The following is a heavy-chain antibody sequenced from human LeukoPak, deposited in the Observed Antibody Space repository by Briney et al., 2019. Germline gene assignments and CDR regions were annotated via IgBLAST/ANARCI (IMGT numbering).Heavy chain of an antibody. Sequence: RGTLRLSCAASGFTFSSHGMSWVRQAPGKGLEWVSAISGSGGSTYYADSVKGRFTMSRDNSKNTLYLQMNSLRAEDTAVYYCAKVLVGTTCFEYWGQGTLVTVSS. CDR2: ISGSGGST. D-gene: IGHD1-7*01. V-gene: IGHV3-23*01. J-gene: IGHJ4*02. CDR1: GFTFSSHG. CDR3: AKVLVGTTCFEY.